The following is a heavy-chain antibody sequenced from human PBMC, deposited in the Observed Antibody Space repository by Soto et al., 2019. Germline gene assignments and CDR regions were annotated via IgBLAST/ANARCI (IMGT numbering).Heavy chain of an antibody. CDR2: INAGNGNT. J-gene: IGHJ6*02. CDR1: GYTFTSYA. CDR3: ARDLSHRYDIMGYFPYYYYGMDA. Sequence: ASVKVSCKASGYTFTSYAMHWVRQAPGQRLEWMGWINAGNGNTKYSQKFQGRVTITRDTSASTAYMELSSLRSEDTAVYYCARDLSHRYDIMGYFPYYYYGMDAWGQGTTATVSS. D-gene: IGHD3-22*01. V-gene: IGHV1-3*01.